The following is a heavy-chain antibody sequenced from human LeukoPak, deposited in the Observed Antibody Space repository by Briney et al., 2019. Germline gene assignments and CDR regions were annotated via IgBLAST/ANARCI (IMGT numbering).Heavy chain of an antibody. V-gene: IGHV4-59*01. Sequence: SETLSLTCTVSGGSISTYYWSWIRQPPGKGLEWIGYIYYSGSTNYNPSLKSRVTISVDTSKNPFSLKLSSVTAADTAVYYCARDSSYYGSGSYNWYFDLWGRGTLVTVSS. CDR1: GGSISTYY. J-gene: IGHJ2*01. D-gene: IGHD3-10*01. CDR3: ARDSSYYGSGSYNWYFDL. CDR2: IYYSGST.